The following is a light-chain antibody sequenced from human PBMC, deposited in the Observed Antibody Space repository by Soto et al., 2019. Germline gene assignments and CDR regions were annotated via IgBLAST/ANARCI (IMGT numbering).Light chain of an antibody. CDR3: QHYNNWPPWT. J-gene: IGKJ1*01. Sequence: EIVMTQSPATLSVSPGERATLSCRASQSVRINLAWYQQKPGQAPRLLIYGASTRATGIPARFSGSGSGTEFPLTISSLQSEDFAVYYCQHYNNWPPWTFGQGTKVEIK. CDR2: GAS. V-gene: IGKV3-15*01. CDR1: QSVRIN.